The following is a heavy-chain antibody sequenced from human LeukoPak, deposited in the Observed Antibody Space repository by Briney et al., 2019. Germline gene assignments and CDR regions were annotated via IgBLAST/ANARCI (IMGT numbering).Heavy chain of an antibody. V-gene: IGHV3-23*01. CDR2: ISGAGSFT. Sequence: GGSLRLSCAASGFIFNNYAMTWVRQAPGKGLDWVSSISGAGSFTHYAESVNGRFTISRDNSKNTLYLQMNSLTVEDTALYYCTKGDIVVMPAGMPRGTVGHSWGHGTLVIVSS. J-gene: IGHJ5*01. D-gene: IGHD2-2*01. CDR3: TKGDIVVMPAGMPRGTVGHS. CDR1: GFIFNNYA.